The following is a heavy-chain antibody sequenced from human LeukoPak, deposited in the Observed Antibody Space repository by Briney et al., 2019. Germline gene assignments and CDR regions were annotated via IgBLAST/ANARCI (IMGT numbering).Heavy chain of an antibody. CDR1: GFTFSNYW. J-gene: IGHJ4*02. Sequence: GGSLRLSCAASGFTFSNYWMSWVRQAPGKGLEWVANVKQDGSEKYYVESVKGRFTISRDNAKNSLYLQMNSLRAEDTAVYYCARDGGGYGYYFEYWGQGTLVTVPS. V-gene: IGHV3-7*05. CDR3: ARDGGGYGYYFEY. D-gene: IGHD5-12*01. CDR2: VKQDGSEK.